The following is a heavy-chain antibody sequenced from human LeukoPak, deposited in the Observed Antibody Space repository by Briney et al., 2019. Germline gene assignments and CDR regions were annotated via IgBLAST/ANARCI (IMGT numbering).Heavy chain of an antibody. CDR3: ARVVGAGYFDL. V-gene: IGHV3-7*01. J-gene: IGHJ2*01. CDR2: INQDGSGK. D-gene: IGHD1-26*01. CDR1: GFTFSSYW. Sequence: GGSLRLSCAASGFTFSSYWMSWVRQAPGKGLEWVANINQDGSGKYYVDSVKGRFTISRDNARNSLYLQMNSLRAEDTAVYYCARVVGAGYFDLWGRGTLVTVSS.